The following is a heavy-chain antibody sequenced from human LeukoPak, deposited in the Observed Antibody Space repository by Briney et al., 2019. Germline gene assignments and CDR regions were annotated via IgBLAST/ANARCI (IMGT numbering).Heavy chain of an antibody. CDR3: ASTRYSSGWSAGYYYYYMDV. J-gene: IGHJ6*03. V-gene: IGHV1-46*01. Sequence: ASVKVSCKASGYTFTSYYMHWVRQAPGQGLEWMGIINPSGGSTSYAQKFQGRVTITADESTSTAYMELSSLRSEDTAVYYCASTRYSSGWSAGYYYYYMDVWGKGTTVTISS. CDR1: GYTFTSYY. CDR2: INPSGGST. D-gene: IGHD6-19*01.